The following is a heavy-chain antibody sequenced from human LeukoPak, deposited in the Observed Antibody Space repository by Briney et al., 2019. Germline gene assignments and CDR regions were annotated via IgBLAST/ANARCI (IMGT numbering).Heavy chain of an antibody. CDR3: ARIGSYYFDY. CDR1: GGSISSGNW. Sequence: SETLSLTCAVSGGSISSGNWWSWVRQPPGKGLEWIGEIYHSGSTNYNPSLESRVTISVDKSKNQFSLKLTSVTAADTAVYYCARIGSYYFDYWGQGTLVTVSS. V-gene: IGHV4-4*02. CDR2: IYHSGST. J-gene: IGHJ4*02. D-gene: IGHD6-13*01.